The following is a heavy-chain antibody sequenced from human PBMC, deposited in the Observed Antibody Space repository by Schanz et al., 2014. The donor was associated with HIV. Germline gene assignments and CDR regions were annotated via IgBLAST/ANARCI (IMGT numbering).Heavy chain of an antibody. CDR1: GFTFSSYA. Sequence: EVQLLDSGGGLVQPGGSLRLTCAASGFTFSSYAMSWVRQAPGKGLEWVSAISGSISTTFYADSVKGRFTISRDNSRNALYLHMNSLRADDTAIYYCVKAYSSGFSGAGSWGQGALVTVSS. D-gene: IGHD5-18*01. CDR2: ISGSISTT. J-gene: IGHJ5*02. V-gene: IGHV3-23*01. CDR3: VKAYSSGFSGAGS.